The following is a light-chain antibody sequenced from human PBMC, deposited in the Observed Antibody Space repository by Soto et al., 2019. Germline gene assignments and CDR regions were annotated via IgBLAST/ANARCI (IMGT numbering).Light chain of an antibody. Sequence: DIQMTQSPSSVSASVGDRITSTCRASQGISTWLAWHQQKPGKAPKLLIYSASSLQSGVPSRFSGSGSGTDFTLTIRSLQPEDFATYFCQQGSSFPLTCGGGTKVEI. J-gene: IGKJ4*01. CDR3: QQGSSFPLT. CDR2: SAS. CDR1: QGISTW. V-gene: IGKV1-12*01.